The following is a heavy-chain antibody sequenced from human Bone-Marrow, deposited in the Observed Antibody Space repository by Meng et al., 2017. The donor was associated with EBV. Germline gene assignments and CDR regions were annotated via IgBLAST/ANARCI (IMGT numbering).Heavy chain of an antibody. CDR2: ISTRGNAI. D-gene: IGHD4-17*01. J-gene: IGHJ2*01. V-gene: IGHV3-11*01. CDR3: ARVNGDFSYWYFDL. Sequence: QLVEQGGGMVKTGVSLRFSYAASTFMFSDYYMSWIRQAPGKGLEWVSYISTRGNAIDYADSVKGRFTISRDNAKNSLYLQMNSLRPDDTAVYYCARVNGDFSYWYFDLWGRGTLVTVSS. CDR1: TFMFSDYY.